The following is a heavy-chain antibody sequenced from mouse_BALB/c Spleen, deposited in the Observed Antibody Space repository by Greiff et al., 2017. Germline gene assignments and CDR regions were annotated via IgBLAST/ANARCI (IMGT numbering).Heavy chain of an antibody. CDR3: ARHPRYYDSSYLIDY. J-gene: IGHJ4*01. Sequence: DVKLQESGGGLVKPGGSLKLSCAASGFAFSSYDMSWVRQTPEKGLEWVAYISSGGGSTYYPDTVKGRFTISRDNARNTLYLQTSSLKSEDTAMYYGARHPRYYDSSYLIDYWGQGTSVTVSS. V-gene: IGHV5-12-1*01. D-gene: IGHD1-1*01. CDR2: ISSGGGST. CDR1: GFAFSSYD.